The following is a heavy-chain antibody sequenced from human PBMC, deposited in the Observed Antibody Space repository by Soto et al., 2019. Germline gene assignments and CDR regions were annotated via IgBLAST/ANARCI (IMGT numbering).Heavy chain of an antibody. CDR1: GGSFSGYY. Sequence: SETLSLTCAVYGGSFSGYYWSWIRQPPGKGLEWIGEINHSGSTNYNPSLKSRVTISVDTSKNQFSLKLSSVTAADTAVYYCARLLIRDITIFGVAGPEAFDIWGQGTMVTVSS. V-gene: IGHV4-34*01. CDR3: ARLLIRDITIFGVAGPEAFDI. CDR2: INHSGST. J-gene: IGHJ3*02. D-gene: IGHD3-3*01.